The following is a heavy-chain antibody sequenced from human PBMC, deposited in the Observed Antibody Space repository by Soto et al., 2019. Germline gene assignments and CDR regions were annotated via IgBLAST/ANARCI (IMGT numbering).Heavy chain of an antibody. Sequence: PVGSLRLSCAASGFTFSSYSMNWVRQAPGKGLEWVSSISSSSSYIYYADSVKGRFTISRDNAKNSLYLQMNSLRAEDTAVYYCARVMYYYDSSGYPYWGQGTLVTVSS. CDR2: ISSSSSYI. CDR1: GFTFSSYS. J-gene: IGHJ4*02. V-gene: IGHV3-21*01. D-gene: IGHD3-22*01. CDR3: ARVMYYYDSSGYPY.